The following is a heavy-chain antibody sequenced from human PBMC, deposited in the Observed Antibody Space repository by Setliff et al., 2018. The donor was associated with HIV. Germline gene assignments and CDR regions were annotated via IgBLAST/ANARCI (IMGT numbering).Heavy chain of an antibody. J-gene: IGHJ4*02. V-gene: IGHV4-59*08. D-gene: IGHD1-26*01. Sequence: SETLSLTCTVSGDSISSNYWSWIRQSPGKGPEWIGYIYFSGSTNYNPSLKGRVTLSLDTSKNQFSLKLSSVTAADTAVYYCARLGWELLPRYFDYWGQGTLVTVSS. CDR2: IYFSGST. CDR1: GDSISSNY. CDR3: ARLGWELLPRYFDY.